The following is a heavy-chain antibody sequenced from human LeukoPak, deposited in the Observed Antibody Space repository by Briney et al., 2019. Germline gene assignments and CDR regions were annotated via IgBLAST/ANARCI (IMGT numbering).Heavy chain of an antibody. V-gene: IGHV5-10-1*01. D-gene: IGHD1-1*01. CDR2: IDPSDSYT. CDR3: ARHGATGSFDP. CDR1: GYSFTSYW. Sequence: GESPRISCKGSGYSFTSYWISWVRQMPGKGREWMGRIDPSDSYTNYSPSFQGHVTISADKSISTVYLQLSSLKASDTAMYYCARHGATGSFDPWGQGTLVTVSS. J-gene: IGHJ5*02.